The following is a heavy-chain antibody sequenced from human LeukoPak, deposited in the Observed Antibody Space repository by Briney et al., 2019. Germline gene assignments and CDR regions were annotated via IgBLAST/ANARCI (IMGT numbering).Heavy chain of an antibody. J-gene: IGHJ6*02. CDR2: ISAYNGNT. CDR3: ARTSGLVSYYYYGMDV. V-gene: IGHV1-18*01. Sequence: GASVKVSCKASGYTFTSYGISWVRQAPGQGLEWMGWISAYNGNTNYAQKHQGRVTMTTDTSTSTAYMELRSLRSDDTAVYYCARTSGLVSYYYYGMDVWGQGTTVTVSS. D-gene: IGHD6-6*01. CDR1: GYTFTSYG.